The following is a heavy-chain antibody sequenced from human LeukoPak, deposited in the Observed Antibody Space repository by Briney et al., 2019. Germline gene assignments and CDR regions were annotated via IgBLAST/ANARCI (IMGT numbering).Heavy chain of an antibody. V-gene: IGHV1-69*13. D-gene: IGHD2-2*02. CDR3: ARVRHSLDVVVPAAIRYYYYGMDV. CDR2: IIPIFGTA. Sequence: RRASVNVSCKASGGTFSSYAISWVRQAPGQGLEWMGGIIPIFGTANYAQKFQGRVTITADESTSTAYMELSSLRSEDTAVYYCARVRHSLDVVVPAAIRYYYYGMDVWGQGTTVTVSS. J-gene: IGHJ6*02. CDR1: GGTFSSYA.